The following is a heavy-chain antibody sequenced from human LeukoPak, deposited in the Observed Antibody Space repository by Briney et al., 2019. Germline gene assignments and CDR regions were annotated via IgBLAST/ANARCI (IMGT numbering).Heavy chain of an antibody. CDR3: TSIAASAASRGKYCLDY. V-gene: IGHV3-7*01. CDR2: IKQDGSEK. D-gene: IGHD6-13*01. CDR1: GFTFSSYW. J-gene: IGHJ4*02. Sequence: GGSLRPSSAASGFTFSSYWMSWVRQAPGKGLEWVANIKQDGSEKYYVDSVKGRFTISRDNAKNSLYLQMNSLRAEDTAVYYCTSIAASAASRGKYCLDYLGQGVLVTVSS.